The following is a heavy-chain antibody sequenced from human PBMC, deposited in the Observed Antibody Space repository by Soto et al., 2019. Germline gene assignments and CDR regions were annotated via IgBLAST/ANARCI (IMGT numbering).Heavy chain of an antibody. V-gene: IGHV2-5*01. CDR1: GFSLTTAGAG. CDR3: AHRGYDNSPSYNWFYP. Sequence: QITLKESGPTLVKPTQTLTLTCTFSGFSLTTAGAGVGWLRQPPGTALEWLALIYWNDDTRYSPSLKSRLTITTDTSKNQVVLRLTNKDPVATATYNCAHRGYDNSPSYNWFYPRGQGSLVIVSS. D-gene: IGHD5-12*01. J-gene: IGHJ5*02. CDR2: IYWNDDT.